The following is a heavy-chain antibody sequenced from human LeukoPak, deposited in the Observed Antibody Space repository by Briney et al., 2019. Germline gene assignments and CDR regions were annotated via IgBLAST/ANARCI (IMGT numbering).Heavy chain of an antibody. D-gene: IGHD1-14*01. CDR3: VRRNRAYWYFDL. J-gene: IGHJ2*01. Sequence: ASVKVSCTASGYSFTSFDINWVRQASGQGLEWMGWMNPHSGKSGFAQKFQGRVILTSNTSISTVYMELSSLRSEDSAIYYCVRRNRAYWYFDLWGRGTPVTVSS. CDR1: GYSFTSFD. CDR2: MNPHSGKS. V-gene: IGHV1-8*01.